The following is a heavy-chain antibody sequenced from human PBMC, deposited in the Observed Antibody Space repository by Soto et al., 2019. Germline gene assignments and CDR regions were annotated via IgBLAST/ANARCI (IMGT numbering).Heavy chain of an antibody. V-gene: IGHV4-59*01. CDR1: GGSISSYY. D-gene: IGHD5-12*01. CDR2: IYYSGST. J-gene: IGHJ4*02. Sequence: SETLSLTCTVSGGSISSYYWSWIRQPPGKGLEWIGYIYYSGSTNYNPSLKSRVTISVDTSKNQFSLKLSSVTAADTAVYYCAREGLREYYFDYWGQGTLVTVSS. CDR3: AREGLREYYFDY.